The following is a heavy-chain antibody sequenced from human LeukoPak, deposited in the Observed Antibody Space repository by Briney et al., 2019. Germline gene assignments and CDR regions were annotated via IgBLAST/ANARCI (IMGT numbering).Heavy chain of an antibody. CDR3: ARGKVRGVISFDY. D-gene: IGHD3-10*01. CDR2: ISSSGSTI. J-gene: IGHJ4*02. V-gene: IGHV3-48*03. Sequence: GGSLRLSCAASGFTFSSYEMNWVRKAPGKGLEWVSYISSSGSTIYYVDSVKGRFTISRDNAKNSLYLQMNSLRAEDTAVYYCARGKVRGVISFDYWGQGTLVTVSS. CDR1: GFTFSSYE.